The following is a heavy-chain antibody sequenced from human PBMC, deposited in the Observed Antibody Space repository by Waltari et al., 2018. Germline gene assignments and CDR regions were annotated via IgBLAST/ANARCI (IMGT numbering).Heavy chain of an antibody. J-gene: IGHJ1*01. V-gene: IGHV1-2*02. CDR3: ARELTVTTTAEYFQH. CDR2: INPKSGGT. CDR1: GYTFTDSY. D-gene: IGHD4-17*01. Sequence: QVQLVQSGAEVKKPGASVKVSCKASGYTFTDSYMHWVRQAPGQGLEWMGWINPKSGGTKYAEKLQGRVTMTRDTSISTAYMDLSRLRSDDTAVYYCARELTVTTTAEYFQHWGQGTLITVSS.